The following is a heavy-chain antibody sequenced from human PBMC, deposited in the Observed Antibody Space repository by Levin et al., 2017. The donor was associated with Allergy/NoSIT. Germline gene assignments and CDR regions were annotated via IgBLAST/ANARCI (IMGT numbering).Heavy chain of an antibody. J-gene: IGHJ6*02. CDR1: GFTFSSYW. D-gene: IGHD2-2*01. V-gene: IGHV3-74*01. CDR3: AREGRLVPAATGYYYYYYGMDG. CDR2: INSDGSST. Sequence: GESLKISCAASGFTFSSYWMHWVRQAPGKGLVWVSRINSDGSSTSYADSVKGRFTISRDNAKNTLYLQMNSLRAEDTAVYYCAREGRLVPAATGYYYYYYGMDGWGQGTTVTVSS.